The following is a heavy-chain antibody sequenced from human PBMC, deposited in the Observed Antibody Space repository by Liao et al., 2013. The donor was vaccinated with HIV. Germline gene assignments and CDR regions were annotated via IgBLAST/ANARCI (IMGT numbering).Heavy chain of an antibody. CDR3: AGNTVVVVATTPTDAFDI. CDR2: GNHRGNS. J-gene: IGHJ3*02. CDR1: GGSFSGYY. D-gene: IGHD2-15*01. Sequence: QVQLQQWGARLLKPSETLSLTCAVYGGSFSGYYWTWIRQPPREGAWSGLGKGNHRGNSNYNPSLKSRVTISVDTSKNQFSLKLTSVTAADTAVYYCAGNTVVVVATTPTDAFDIWGQGTMVTVSS. V-gene: IGHV4-34*01.